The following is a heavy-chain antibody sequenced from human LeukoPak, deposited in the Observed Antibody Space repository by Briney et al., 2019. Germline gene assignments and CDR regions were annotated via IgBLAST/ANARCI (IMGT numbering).Heavy chain of an antibody. V-gene: IGHV1-8*01. J-gene: IGHJ6*03. CDR1: GYTFTSYD. CDR2: MNPNSGNT. CDR3: ARGRSHYYYMDV. D-gene: IGHD1-26*01. Sequence: GASVKVSCKASGYTFTSYDINWVRQATGQGLEWMGWMNPNSGNTGYAQKFQGRVTMTRNTSISTAYMELSSLRSEDTAVYYCARGRSHYYYMDVWGKGTTVTISS.